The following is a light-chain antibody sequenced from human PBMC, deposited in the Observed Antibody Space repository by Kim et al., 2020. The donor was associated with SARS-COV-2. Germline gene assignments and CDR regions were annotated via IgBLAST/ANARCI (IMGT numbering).Light chain of an antibody. CDR1: QSLSSPY. Sequence: IVLTQSPGTLSVSPGEKATLSCRASQSLSSPYLAWYQQRHGQAPSLLISRASLRAAGVPDRFSGSGSGTDFTLTISRVETEDSAMYYCQQYDRPPVTCGPGTKLEI. CDR2: RAS. J-gene: IGKJ3*01. V-gene: IGKV3-20*01. CDR3: QQYDRPPVT.